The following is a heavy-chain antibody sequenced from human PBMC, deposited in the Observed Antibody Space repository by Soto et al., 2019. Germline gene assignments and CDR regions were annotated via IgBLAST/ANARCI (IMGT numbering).Heavy chain of an antibody. Sequence: GASVKVSCKASGGTFSSYAISWVRQAPGQGLEWMGGIIPIFGTANYAQKFQGRVTITADESTSTAYMELSSLRSEDTAAYYCARRLGAQNRDYFDYWGQGTLVTVSS. CDR2: IIPIFGTA. J-gene: IGHJ4*02. CDR3: ARRLGAQNRDYFDY. CDR1: GGTFSSYA. D-gene: IGHD1-26*01. V-gene: IGHV1-69*13.